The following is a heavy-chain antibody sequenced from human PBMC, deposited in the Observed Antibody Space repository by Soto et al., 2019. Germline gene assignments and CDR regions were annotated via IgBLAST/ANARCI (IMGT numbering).Heavy chain of an antibody. CDR3: ANHQSYYDNNPGEYFQH. V-gene: IGHV3-23*01. CDR1: GFTFSSYA. J-gene: IGHJ1*01. CDR2: ISGSGGST. D-gene: IGHD3-22*01. Sequence: GGSLRLSCAASGFTFSSYAMSWVRQAPGKGLEWVSAISGSGGSTYYADSVKGRFTISRDNSKNTLYLQMNSLRAEDTAVYYCANHQSYYDNNPGEYFQHWGQGTLVTVSS.